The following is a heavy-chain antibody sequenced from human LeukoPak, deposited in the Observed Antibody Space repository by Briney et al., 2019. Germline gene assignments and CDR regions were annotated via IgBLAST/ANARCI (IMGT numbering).Heavy chain of an antibody. CDR1: GFSLSTRNLA. D-gene: IGHD2/OR15-2a*01. J-gene: IGHJ4*02. Sequence: SGPTLGKPTQTLTLTCTFSGFSLSTRNLAVAWIRQPPGKALEWLALIYWDDDKRYNPSLEKRLAISKDTSKNQVTLTMTNMDPVDTGTYFCAHSPKYHYFDSWGQGALVTVSS. CDR3: AHSPKYHYFDS. CDR2: IYWDDDK. V-gene: IGHV2-5*02.